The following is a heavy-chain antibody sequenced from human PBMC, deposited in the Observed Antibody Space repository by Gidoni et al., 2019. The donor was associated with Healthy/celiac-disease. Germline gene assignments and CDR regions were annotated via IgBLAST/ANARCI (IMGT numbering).Heavy chain of an antibody. D-gene: IGHD3-22*01. CDR3: ARMIYYYDSSGYSTLDY. V-gene: IGHV5-51*01. CDR1: GSRFTNSW. J-gene: IGHJ4*02. Sequence: DVQLVQSGAEVKKPGQSFKNTRKGSGSRFTNSWFGWVRQMPGKGLEWMGSINPGDSDTRYSPSFQGQVTISADKSISTAYLQWSSLKASDTAMYYCARMIYYYDSSGYSTLDYWGQGTLVTVSS. CDR2: INPGDSDT.